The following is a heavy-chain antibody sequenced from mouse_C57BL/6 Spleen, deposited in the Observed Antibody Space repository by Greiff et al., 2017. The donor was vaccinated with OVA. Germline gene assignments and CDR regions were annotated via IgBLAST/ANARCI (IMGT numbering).Heavy chain of an antibody. V-gene: IGHV1-4*01. J-gene: IGHJ3*01. CDR3: SRDYGNYEGFAY. CDR1: GYTFTSYT. D-gene: IGHD2-1*01. Sequence: QVQLQQSGAELARPGASVKMSCKASGYTFTSYTMHWVKQRPGQGLEWIGYINPSSGYTKYNQKFKDKATLTADKSSSTAYMQLSSLTSEDSAVYYCSRDYGNYEGFAYWGQGTLVTVSA. CDR2: INPSSGYT.